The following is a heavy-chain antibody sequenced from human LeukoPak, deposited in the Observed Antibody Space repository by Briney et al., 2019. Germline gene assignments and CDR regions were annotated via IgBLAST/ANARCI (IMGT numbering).Heavy chain of an antibody. J-gene: IGHJ6*02. CDR3: ARNRYYGLDV. CDR1: GFTVNGND. Sequence: AGSLRLSCAASGFTVNGNDMSWVRQVPGKGLEWVSVIFSGGSTYHADSVKGRFTISRDNSKNTLYLQMNSLRVDDTSVYYCARNRYYGLDVWGQGTTVTVSS. CDR2: IFSGGST. V-gene: IGHV3-66*02.